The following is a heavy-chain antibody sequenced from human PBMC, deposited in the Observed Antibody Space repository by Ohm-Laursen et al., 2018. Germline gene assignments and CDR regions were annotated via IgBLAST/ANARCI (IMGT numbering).Heavy chain of an antibody. CDR1: GFTFSDHY. V-gene: IGHV3-72*01. Sequence: SLRLSCTASGFTFSDHYMDWVRQAPGKGLEWVGRTRNKAFGYTTEYAASVKGRFTISRDDSKNSPYLQMNSLQTEDTAVYYCARVGYYDSSGYYPDYWGQGTLVTVSS. D-gene: IGHD3-22*01. J-gene: IGHJ4*02. CDR3: ARVGYYDSSGYYPDY. CDR2: TRNKAFGYTT.